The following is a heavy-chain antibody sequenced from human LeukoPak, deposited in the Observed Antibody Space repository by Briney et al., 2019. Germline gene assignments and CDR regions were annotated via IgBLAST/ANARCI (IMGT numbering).Heavy chain of an antibody. J-gene: IGHJ4*02. CDR3: ARGRIYGDYGYFEY. Sequence: ASVKVSCKASGYTFTSYYMNWVRQAPGQGLEWMGIIDPSSGSTTYAQNFQGRVTMTRDTSTSTVYMDLSSLRSEDTAIYYCARGRIYGDYGYFEYWGQGTLVTVSS. V-gene: IGHV1-46*01. CDR2: IDPSSGST. CDR1: GYTFTSYY. D-gene: IGHD4-17*01.